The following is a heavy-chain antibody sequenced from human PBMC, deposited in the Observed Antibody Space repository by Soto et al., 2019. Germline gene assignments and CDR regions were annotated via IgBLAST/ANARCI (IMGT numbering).Heavy chain of an antibody. J-gene: IGHJ4*02. CDR1: GFTFSRHT. D-gene: IGHD3-3*01. CDR3: ASEAYYEFWSAFNTHRYYFDD. V-gene: IGHV3-30-3*01. Sequence: QVQLVESGGGVVQPGRSLRLSCAASGFTFSRHTMHWVRQAPGKGLEWVAAISDDGSNTYYADSVKGRITISRDNSKKTPHPKLNSLRSEDTAVQHCASEAYYEFWSAFNTHRYYFDDWGQGTLVTVSS. CDR2: ISDDGSNT.